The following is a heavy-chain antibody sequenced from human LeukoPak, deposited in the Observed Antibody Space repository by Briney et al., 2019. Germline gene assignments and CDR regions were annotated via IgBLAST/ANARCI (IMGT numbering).Heavy chain of an antibody. Sequence: SETLSLTCTVSGGSISSYYWSWIRQPPGKGLEWIGYIYYSGSTNYNPSLKSRVTISVDTSKNQFSLKLSSVTAADTAVHYCARDRIAVAGTDYYYYMDVWGKGTTVTVSS. V-gene: IGHV4-59*01. CDR1: GGSISSYY. CDR3: ARDRIAVAGTDYYYYMDV. CDR2: IYYSGST. D-gene: IGHD6-19*01. J-gene: IGHJ6*03.